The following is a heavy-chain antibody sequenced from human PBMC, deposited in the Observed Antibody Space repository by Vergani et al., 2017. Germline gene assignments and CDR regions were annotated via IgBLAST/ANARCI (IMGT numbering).Heavy chain of an antibody. CDR2: IYYSGST. CDR3: ARRVWSPIWFGGGWFDP. V-gene: IGHV4-39*01. CDR1: GGSISSSSYY. Sequence: QLQLQESGPGLVKPSETLSLTCTVSGGSISSSSYYWGWIRQPPGKGLEWIGSIYYSGSTYYNPSVKSRVTISVDTSKNQFSLKLSSVTAADTAVYYSARRVWSPIWFGGGWFDPWGQGTLVTVSS. J-gene: IGHJ5*02. D-gene: IGHD3-10*01.